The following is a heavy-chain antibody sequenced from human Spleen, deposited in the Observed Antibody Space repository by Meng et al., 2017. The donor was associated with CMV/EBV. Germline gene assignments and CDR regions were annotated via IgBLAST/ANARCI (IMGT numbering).Heavy chain of an antibody. CDR2: IYYRGKI. D-gene: IGHD3-3*01. Sequence: SIISGPSVDTGRYYWSWTRQPPGGGLELLGYIYYRGKIDSNPSLENRVTISMDTTKNQFSLKLNSVTAADTAVYYCAGGGLEYYFDYWGQGSLVTVSS. CDR1: GPSVDTGRYY. J-gene: IGHJ4*02. CDR3: AGGGLEYYFDY. V-gene: IGHV4-61*01.